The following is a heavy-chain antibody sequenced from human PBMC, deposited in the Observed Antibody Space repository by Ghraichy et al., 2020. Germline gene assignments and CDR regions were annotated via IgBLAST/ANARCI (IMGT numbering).Heavy chain of an antibody. Sequence: SETLSLTCTVSGGSISSYYWSWIRQPAGKGLEWIGRIYTSGSTNYNPSLKSRVTMSVDTSKNQFSLKLSSVTAADTAVYYCARETYYDFWSGYWDYYYYGMDVWGQGTTVTVSS. CDR1: GGSISSYY. CDR2: IYTSGST. V-gene: IGHV4-4*07. CDR3: ARETYYDFWSGYWDYYYYGMDV. J-gene: IGHJ6*02. D-gene: IGHD3-3*01.